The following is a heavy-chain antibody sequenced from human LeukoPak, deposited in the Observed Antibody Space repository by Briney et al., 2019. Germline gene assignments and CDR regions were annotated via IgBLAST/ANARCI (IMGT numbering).Heavy chain of an antibody. D-gene: IGHD1-7*01. CDR3: ARKGLGGELGGFDS. CDR2: TNRRGDIT. V-gene: IGHV3-20*01. Sequence: GGSLRLSCTVSGFTVSSNSMSWVRQAPGKGLEWVSGTNRRGDITGYADFVKGRFTISRDNAKNSLYLQMNSLRVEDTALYHCARKGLGGELGGFDSWGQGTLVTVSS. CDR1: GFTVSSNS. J-gene: IGHJ4*02.